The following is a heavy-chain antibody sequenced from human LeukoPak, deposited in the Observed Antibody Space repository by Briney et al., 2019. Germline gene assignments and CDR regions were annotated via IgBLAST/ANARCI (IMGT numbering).Heavy chain of an antibody. CDR2: IKEDGGEK. V-gene: IGHV3-7*01. CDR1: GFTSNDYW. J-gene: IGHJ4*02. CDR3: VRDGYLIEYGDCSAGDY. D-gene: IGHD2-21*02. Sequence: GGSLRLSCAASGFTSNDYWMTWVRQAPGKGLEWVANIKEDGGEKNYVDSVKGRFTISRDNAKNSLFLQMNSLRAEDTAMYYCVRDGYLIEYGDCSAGDYWGQGTLVTVSS.